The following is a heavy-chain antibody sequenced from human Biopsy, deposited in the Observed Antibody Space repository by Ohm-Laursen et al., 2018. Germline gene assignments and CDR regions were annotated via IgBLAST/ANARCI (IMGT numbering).Heavy chain of an antibody. CDR3: ARGRRHCSGTCSRWYFDL. V-gene: IGHV1-2*02. D-gene: IGHD2-2*01. CDR2: INPKSGDT. CDR1: GYTFTAFS. J-gene: IGHJ2*01. Sequence: GASVKVSCKSSGYTFTAFSVHWLRQAPGQGLEWMGWINPKSGDTDYPQNFQGRVSMTRDTSISTAYMDLSRLRSGDTAVYYCARGRRHCSGTCSRWYFDLWGRGTLVTVSS.